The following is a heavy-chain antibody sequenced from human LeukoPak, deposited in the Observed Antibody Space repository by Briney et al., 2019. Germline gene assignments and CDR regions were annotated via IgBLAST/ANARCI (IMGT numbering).Heavy chain of an antibody. D-gene: IGHD5-18*01. CDR3: AREGGDLLVETAPRDYYYYGMDV. CDR1: GFTVSSNY. Sequence: GGSLRLSCAASGFTVSSNYMSWVRQAPGKGLEWVSVIYSGGSTYYADSVKGRFTISRDNSKNTLYLQMNSRRGEDAAVYYCAREGGDLLVETAPRDYYYYGMDVWGQGTTVTVSS. CDR2: IYSGGST. V-gene: IGHV3-66*01. J-gene: IGHJ6*02.